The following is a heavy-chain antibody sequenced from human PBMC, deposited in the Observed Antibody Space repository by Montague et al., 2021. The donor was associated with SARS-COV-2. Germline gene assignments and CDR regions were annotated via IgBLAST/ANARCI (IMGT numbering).Heavy chain of an antibody. J-gene: IGHJ4*02. CDR3: ARSSVVRGVSLDY. CDR2: IDWDDDK. D-gene: IGHD3-10*01. V-gene: IGHV2-70*11. Sequence: PALVKPTQTLTLTCTFSGFSLSTSGMCVSWIRQPPGKALEWLARIDWDDDKHYSTSLKTRLTISKNTSKNQVVLTMTNMDPVDTATYYCARSSVVRGVSLDYWGQGTLVTVSS. CDR1: GFSLSTSGMC.